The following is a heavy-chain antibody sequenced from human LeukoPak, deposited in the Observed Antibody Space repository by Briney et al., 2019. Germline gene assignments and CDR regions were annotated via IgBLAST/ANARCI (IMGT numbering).Heavy chain of an antibody. D-gene: IGHD6-6*01. Sequence: SETLSLTCTVSGGSISSSSYYWGWIPQPPGKGLEWYGSIYYSGSTYYNPSLKSRVTISVDTSKNQFSLKLSSVTAADTAVYYCARRRRPSSSSAYFDYWGQGTLVTVSS. J-gene: IGHJ4*02. CDR2: IYYSGST. CDR1: GGSISSSSYY. V-gene: IGHV4-39*01. CDR3: ARRRRPSSSSAYFDY.